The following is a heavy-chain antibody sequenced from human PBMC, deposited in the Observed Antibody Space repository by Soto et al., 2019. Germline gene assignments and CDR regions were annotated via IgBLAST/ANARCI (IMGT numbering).Heavy chain of an antibody. Sequence: EVHLVQSGGGLVQPRGSLKLSCAASGFIFSGSAMHWVRQASGKGLEWVGRIGRKAMHYATEYGASVEGRFTISRDDSKNTTFLLMNSLKSEDTAVYFCVRQWLVFSPLDHWDQGTLVTVSS. V-gene: IGHV3-73*02. D-gene: IGHD6-19*01. CDR1: GFIFSGSA. CDR2: IGRKAMHYAT. J-gene: IGHJ4*02. CDR3: VRQWLVFSPLDH.